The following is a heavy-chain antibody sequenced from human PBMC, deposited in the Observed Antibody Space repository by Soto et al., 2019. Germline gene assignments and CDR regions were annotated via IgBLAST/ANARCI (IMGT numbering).Heavy chain of an antibody. Sequence: PGGSLRLSCAASGSTVSSNYMSWVRQAPGKGLEWVSVIYSGGSTYYADSVKGRFTISRHNSKNTLYLQMNSLRAEDTAVYYCARGFYDSSGYNYYYYGMDVWGQGTTVTVSS. CDR3: ARGFYDSSGYNYYYYGMDV. D-gene: IGHD3-22*01. V-gene: IGHV3-53*04. CDR1: GSTVSSNY. J-gene: IGHJ6*02. CDR2: IYSGGST.